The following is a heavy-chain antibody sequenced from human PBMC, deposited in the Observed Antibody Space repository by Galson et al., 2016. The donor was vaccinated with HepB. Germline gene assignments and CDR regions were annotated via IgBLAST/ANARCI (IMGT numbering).Heavy chain of an antibody. J-gene: IGHJ4*02. CDR2: ICSSGTS. CDR3: AREDRSLWYPLFDL. Sequence: ETLSLTCTVSEGSMSDYFWSWIRQPAGKGLEWIGRICSSGTSNYNPSLKSRVTMSLDTSKNHISLRLTSVTAADTAIYYCAREDRSLWYPLFDLWGRGTLITVSP. CDR1: EGSMSDYF. D-gene: IGHD6-13*01. V-gene: IGHV4-4*07.